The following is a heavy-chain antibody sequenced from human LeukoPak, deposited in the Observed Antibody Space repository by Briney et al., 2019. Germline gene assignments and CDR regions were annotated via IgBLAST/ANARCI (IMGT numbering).Heavy chain of an antibody. CDR2: VHLDGRT. J-gene: IGHJ1*01. V-gene: IGHV4-4*02. CDR3: ARDGVPLTNLVARPFHP. Sequence: SETLSLTCDVSGGSVTSTNWWTWVRQPPGKGLEWIGEVHLDGRTNYNPSLKSRLIMSVDLPENHISLKLTSVTAADTAVYYCARDGVPLTNLVARPFHPWGQGTLVIVSS. D-gene: IGHD1-14*01. CDR1: GGSVTSTNW.